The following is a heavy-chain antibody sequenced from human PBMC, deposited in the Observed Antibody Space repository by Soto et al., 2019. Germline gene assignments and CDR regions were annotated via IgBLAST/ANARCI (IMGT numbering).Heavy chain of an antibody. CDR3: ARDSPRRSGSGSYRGYYYMDV. D-gene: IGHD3-10*01. CDR1: GFTFSSYS. J-gene: IGHJ6*03. Sequence: EVQLVESGGGLVKPGGSLRLSYAASGFTFSSYSMNWVRQAPGKGLEWVSSISSSSSYIYYADSVKGRFTISRDNAKNSLYLQMNSLRAEDTAVYYCARDSPRRSGSGSYRGYYYMDVWGKGTTVTVSS. V-gene: IGHV3-21*01. CDR2: ISSSSSYI.